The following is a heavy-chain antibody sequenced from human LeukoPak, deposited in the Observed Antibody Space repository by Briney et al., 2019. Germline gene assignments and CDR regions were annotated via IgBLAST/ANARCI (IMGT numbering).Heavy chain of an antibody. Sequence: SETLSLTCTVSGGSISTSSYYWGWIRQPPGKGLEWIGSIYYSGSIYYNPSLKSRVTISVDTSKNQFSLKLSSVTAADTAVYYCARRRYSSGFIDYWGQGTLVTVSS. CDR2: IYYSGSI. CDR1: GGSISTSSYY. CDR3: ARRRYSSGFIDY. V-gene: IGHV4-39*01. J-gene: IGHJ4*02. D-gene: IGHD6-19*01.